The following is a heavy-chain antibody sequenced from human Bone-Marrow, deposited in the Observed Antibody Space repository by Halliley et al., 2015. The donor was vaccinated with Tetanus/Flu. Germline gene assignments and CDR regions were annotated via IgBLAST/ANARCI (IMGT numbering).Heavy chain of an antibody. J-gene: IGHJ5*02. D-gene: IGHD4-4*01. V-gene: IGHV3-53*01. Sequence: WVSITFNEGRTHHAGAGEGRFTISRDNSKNTPYLQMNSLRAEDTAVYSWARGGDSNSPWFDPWGQGTLVTVSS. CDR3: ARGGDSNSPWFDP. CDR2: TFNEGRT.